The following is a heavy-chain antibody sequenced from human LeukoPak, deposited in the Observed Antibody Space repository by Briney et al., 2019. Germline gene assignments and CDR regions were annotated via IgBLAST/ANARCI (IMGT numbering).Heavy chain of an antibody. CDR1: GFTFSSYG. V-gene: IGHV3-33*01. J-gene: IGHJ4*02. D-gene: IGHD5-18*01. CDR3: ARARGTAINDY. Sequence: GRSLRLSCAASGFTFSSYGMHWVRQAPGKGLEWVAVIWYDGSNKYYADSVKGRFTISRDNSKNTLYLQMNSLRAEDTAVYYCARARGTAINDYWGQGTLVTVSS. CDR2: IWYDGSNK.